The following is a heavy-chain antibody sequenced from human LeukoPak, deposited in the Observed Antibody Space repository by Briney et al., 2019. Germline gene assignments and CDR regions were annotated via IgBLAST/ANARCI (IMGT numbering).Heavy chain of an antibody. Sequence: ASVKVSCKASGYTFTSYAMHWVRQAPGQRLEWMGWINAGNGNTKYSQKFQGRVTITRDTSASTAYMELSSLRSEDTAVYYCARVSGIVVVPAAYAFDIWGQGTMVTVSS. CDR3: ARVSGIVVVPAAYAFDI. V-gene: IGHV1-3*01. J-gene: IGHJ3*02. CDR2: INAGNGNT. D-gene: IGHD2-2*01. CDR1: GYTFTSYA.